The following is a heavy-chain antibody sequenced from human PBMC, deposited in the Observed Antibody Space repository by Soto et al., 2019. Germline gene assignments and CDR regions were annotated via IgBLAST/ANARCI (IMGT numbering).Heavy chain of an antibody. CDR2: IIPIFGTA. CDR3: ARKKDCGGDCYSGFDI. CDR1: GGTFSSYA. J-gene: IGHJ3*02. D-gene: IGHD2-21*02. V-gene: IGHV1-69*13. Sequence: SVKVSCKASGGTFSSYAISWVRQAPGQGLEWMGGIIPIFGTANYAQKFQGRVTITADESTSTAYTELSSLRSEDTAVYYCARKKDCGGDCYSGFDIWGQGTMVTVSS.